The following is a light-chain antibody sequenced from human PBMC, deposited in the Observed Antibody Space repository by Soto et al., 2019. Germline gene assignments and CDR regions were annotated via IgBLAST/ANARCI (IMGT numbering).Light chain of an antibody. J-gene: IGKJ1*01. CDR2: GAS. CDR3: QQYGYSFRA. CDR1: Q. Sequence: EILLTQSPGTLSLSPGERATLSCRASQSWSQLKPGQAPRLLIYGASSRATGIPDRFSGSGSGTDFTLTISRLEPEDFAVYYFQQYGYSFRAFGQGTKVEL. V-gene: IGKV3-20*01.